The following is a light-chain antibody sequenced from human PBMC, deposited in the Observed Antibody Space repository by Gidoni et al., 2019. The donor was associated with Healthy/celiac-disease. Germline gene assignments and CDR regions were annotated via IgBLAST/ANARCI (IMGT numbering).Light chain of an antibody. V-gene: IGLV1-47*01. J-gene: IGLJ3*02. Sequence: QSVLTQPPSASGTPGQRVTLSCSGSSSNIGSNYVYWYQQLPGTAPKLLISRNNQRPSAVPDRFSGSKSGTSASLAISALGSEDEGDYYCAAWDDSLSGHWVFGGGTKLTVL. CDR1: SSNIGSNY. CDR3: AAWDDSLSGHWV. CDR2: RNN.